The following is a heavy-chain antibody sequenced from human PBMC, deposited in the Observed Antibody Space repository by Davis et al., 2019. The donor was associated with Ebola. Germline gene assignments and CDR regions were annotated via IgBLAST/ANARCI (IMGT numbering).Heavy chain of an antibody. CDR2: INPSGGST. CDR1: GYTFTSYY. J-gene: IGHJ4*02. V-gene: IGHV1-46*01. CDR3: ARDESTVTLKTFDY. Sequence: AASVKVSCKASGYTFTSYYMHWVRQAPGQGLEWMGIINPSGGSTSYAQKFQGRVTITRDTSASTAYMELSSLRSEDTAVYYCARDESTVTLKTFDYWGQGTLVTVSS. D-gene: IGHD4-11*01.